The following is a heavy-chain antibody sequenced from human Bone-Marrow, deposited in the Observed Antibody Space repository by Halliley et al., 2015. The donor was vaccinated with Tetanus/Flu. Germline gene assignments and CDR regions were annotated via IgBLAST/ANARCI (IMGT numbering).Heavy chain of an antibody. D-gene: IGHD3-3*01. CDR2: IGGTGGNR. CDR1: GFTFSTYA. V-gene: IGHV3-23*01. CDR3: AKSLVPGSGFEAIPDY. J-gene: IGHJ4*02. Sequence: SLRLSCAASGFTFSTYAMSWVRQAPGKGLEWVSNIGGTGGNRVYADSVKGRFTVSRDNSKNTLYLQMNSLRAEDTAVYYCAKSLVPGSGFEAIPDYWGQGTLVTVSS.